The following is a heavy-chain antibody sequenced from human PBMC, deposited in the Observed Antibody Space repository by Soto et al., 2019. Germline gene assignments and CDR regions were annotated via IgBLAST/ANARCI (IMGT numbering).Heavy chain of an antibody. D-gene: IGHD2-2*01. CDR2: IIPILGIA. CDR3: ASMRDCSSTSCYGLQYYYYYGMDV. Sequence: QVQLVQSGAEVKKPGSSVKVSCKASGGTFSSYTISWVRQAPGQGLEWMGRIIPILGIANYAQKFQGRVTITADKSTSTANMELSSLRSEDTAVYYCASMRDCSSTSCYGLQYYYYYGMDVWGQGTTVTVAS. J-gene: IGHJ6*02. V-gene: IGHV1-69*02. CDR1: GGTFSSYT.